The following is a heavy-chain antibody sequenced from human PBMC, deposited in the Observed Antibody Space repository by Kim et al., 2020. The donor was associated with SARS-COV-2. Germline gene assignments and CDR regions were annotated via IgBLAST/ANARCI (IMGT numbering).Heavy chain of an antibody. CDR3: SRGGDMATIGDFDY. V-gene: IGHV3-48*03. D-gene: IGHD5-12*01. CDR2: ISSSGSTM. Sequence: GGARRRERAEEGFTIGTYEMNWVRQAPGKGLEWVAYISSSGSTMYYGDSVKGRFTISKDNAKNSLYLQMNSLRAEDTAIYYCSRGGDMATIGDFDYWGQGTLVTVSS. CDR1: GFTIGTYE. J-gene: IGHJ4*02.